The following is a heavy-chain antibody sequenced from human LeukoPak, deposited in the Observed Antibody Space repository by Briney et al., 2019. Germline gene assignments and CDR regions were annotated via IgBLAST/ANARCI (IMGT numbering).Heavy chain of an antibody. V-gene: IGHV4-59*12. CDR2: IYYSGST. D-gene: IGHD6-19*01. CDR3: ARVDSGWYGGDFDY. J-gene: IGHJ4*02. Sequence: PSETLSLTCTVSGGSISSYYWSWIRQPPGKGLEWIGSIYYSGSTYYNPSLKSRVTISVDTSKNQFSLKLSSVTAADTAVYYCARVDSGWYGGDFDYWGQGTLVTVSS. CDR1: GGSISSYY.